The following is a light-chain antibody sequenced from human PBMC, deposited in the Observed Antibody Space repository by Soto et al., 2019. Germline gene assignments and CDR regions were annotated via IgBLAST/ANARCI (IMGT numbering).Light chain of an antibody. CDR2: KAS. Sequence: DIQMTQSPSTLSAFVGDRVTITCGASQSISGWLAWYQQKPGKAPHLLIYKASSLESGVPSRFSGSGSGTEFTLTISSLQPDDFATYYCQQYNTYSPTFGQGTKVDI. CDR3: QQYNTYSPT. CDR1: QSISGW. J-gene: IGKJ1*01. V-gene: IGKV1-5*03.